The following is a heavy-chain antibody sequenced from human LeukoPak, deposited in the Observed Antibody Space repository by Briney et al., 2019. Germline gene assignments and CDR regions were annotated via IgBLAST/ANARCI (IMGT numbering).Heavy chain of an antibody. D-gene: IGHD3-22*01. CDR3: ARDRGSSGYYTHFDY. CDR1: GYTFTGYY. V-gene: IGHV1-2*06. J-gene: IGHJ4*02. CDR2: INPNSGGT. Sequence: ASVKVSCKASGYTFTGYYMHWVRQAPGQGLEWMGRINPNSGGTNYAQKFQGRVTMTRDTSISTAYMELSRRRSDDTAVYYCARDRGSSGYYTHFDYWGQGTLVTVSS.